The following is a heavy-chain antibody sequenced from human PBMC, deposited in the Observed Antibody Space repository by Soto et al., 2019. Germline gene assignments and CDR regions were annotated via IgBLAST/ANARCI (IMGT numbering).Heavy chain of an antibody. V-gene: IGHV1-46*01. CDR1: GYTFTSYY. CDR2: INPSGGST. CDR3: ARGAVVILREVYYYYGMDV. D-gene: IGHD3-22*01. Sequence: QVQLVQSGAEVKKPGASVKVSCKASGYTFTSYYMHWVRQAPGQGLEWVGIINPSGGSTSYAQKFQGRVTMTRDTSTSTVYMELSSLRSEDTAVYYCARGAVVILREVYYYYGMDVWGQGTTVTVSS. J-gene: IGHJ6*02.